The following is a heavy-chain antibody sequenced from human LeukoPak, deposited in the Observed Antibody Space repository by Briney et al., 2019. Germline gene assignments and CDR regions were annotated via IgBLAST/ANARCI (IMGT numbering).Heavy chain of an antibody. V-gene: IGHV4-4*09. Sequence: PSETLSLTCTISRGSISTYYWSWIRQPPGKGLEWIGDIPTGGSTNYNPSLKSRVTISVDTSKNQFSLNLSSVPAADTAVYYCARRRTTGTTGYFDYWGQGSLVTVSS. D-gene: IGHD1-1*01. CDR1: RGSISTYY. J-gene: IGHJ4*02. CDR3: ARRRTTGTTGYFDY. CDR2: IPTGGST.